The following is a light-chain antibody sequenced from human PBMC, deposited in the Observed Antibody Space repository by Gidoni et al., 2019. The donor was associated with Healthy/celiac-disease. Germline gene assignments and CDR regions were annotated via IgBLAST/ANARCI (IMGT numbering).Light chain of an antibody. J-gene: IGKJ1*01. Sequence: AIRMTQSPSSFSASTGDRVTITCRASQGISSYLAWYQQKPGKAPKLLIYAASTLQSGVPSSFSGSGSGTDFTLTISGLQSEDFATYYCQQYYSYPWTFGQGTKVEIK. CDR1: QGISSY. CDR3: QQYYSYPWT. V-gene: IGKV1-8*01. CDR2: AAS.